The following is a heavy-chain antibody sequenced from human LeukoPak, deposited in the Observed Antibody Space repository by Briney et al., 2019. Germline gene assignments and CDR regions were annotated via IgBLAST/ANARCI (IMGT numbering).Heavy chain of an antibody. CDR1: GDSMSNYY. CDR2: IYTSGST. J-gene: IGHJ4*02. Sequence: SETLSLTCTVSGDSMSNYYWSWIRQPPGKGLEWIGRIYTSGSTNYNASLKSRVSMSVDTSKNQFSLKLSSVTAADTAVFYCARENSGSYREFDYWGQGTLVTVSS. V-gene: IGHV4-4*07. D-gene: IGHD1-26*01. CDR3: ARENSGSYREFDY.